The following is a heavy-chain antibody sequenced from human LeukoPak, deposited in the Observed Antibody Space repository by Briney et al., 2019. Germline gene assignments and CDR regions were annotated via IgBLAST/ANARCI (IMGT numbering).Heavy chain of an antibody. Sequence: ASVKVSCKTSGYTFTDFGMSWVRQAPGQGLEWMARISAYNGDTNYAHNLQGRVTVTTDTSTSTAYMELRSLRSDDTAVYYCARGRPSDYWGQGTLVTVSS. V-gene: IGHV1-18*01. J-gene: IGHJ4*02. CDR1: GYTFTDFG. CDR2: ISAYNGDT. CDR3: ARGRPSDY.